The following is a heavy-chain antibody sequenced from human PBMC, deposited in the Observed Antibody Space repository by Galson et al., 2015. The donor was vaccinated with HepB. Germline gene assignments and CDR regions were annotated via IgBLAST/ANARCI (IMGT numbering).Heavy chain of an antibody. J-gene: IGHJ5*02. CDR1: GYKFISYW. CDR3: ARHGPSSYYGSGSRNWFDP. V-gene: IGHV5-10-1*01. Sequence: QSGAEVKKPGESLSISCKGSGYKFISYWISWVRQMPGKGLEWMGRIDPTDSYTNYSPSFQGHVTISADKSISTAYLQWSSLKASDTAMYYCARHGPSSYYGSGSRNWFDPWGQGTLVTVSS. CDR2: IDPTDSYT. D-gene: IGHD3-10*01.